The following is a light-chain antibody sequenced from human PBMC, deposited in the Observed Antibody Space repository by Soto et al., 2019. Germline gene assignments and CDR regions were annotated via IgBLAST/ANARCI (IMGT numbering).Light chain of an antibody. Sequence: EIVLTQSPATLSLSPGERATLSCRASQSVSSYLAWYQQKPGQAPRLLIYDASNRATGIPARFGGSGCGTDFTLTISSLEPEDFAVYYCQQRSNWPITFGQGTRLEIK. CDR1: QSVSSY. V-gene: IGKV3-11*01. J-gene: IGKJ5*01. CDR3: QQRSNWPIT. CDR2: DAS.